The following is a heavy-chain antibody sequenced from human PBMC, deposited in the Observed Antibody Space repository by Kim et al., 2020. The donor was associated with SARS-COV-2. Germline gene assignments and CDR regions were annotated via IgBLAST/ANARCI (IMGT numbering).Heavy chain of an antibody. CDR3: ARVSSGWYEDY. Sequence: TNYAQKLQGSVTMTTDTSTSTAYMELRSLRSDDTAVYYCARVSSGWYEDYWGQGTLVTVSS. V-gene: IGHV1-18*01. CDR2: T. D-gene: IGHD6-19*01. J-gene: IGHJ4*02.